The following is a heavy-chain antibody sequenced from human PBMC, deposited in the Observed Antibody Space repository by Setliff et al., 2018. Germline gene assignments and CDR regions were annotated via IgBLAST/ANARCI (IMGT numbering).Heavy chain of an antibody. V-gene: IGHV1-18*01. D-gene: IGHD2-2*01. CDR3: ARFGGSCSSSSCYASDL. CDR1: GYTFTNYG. J-gene: IGHJ3*01. CDR2: ISAYNDNT. Sequence: ASVKVSCKASGYTFTNYGISWVRQAPGQGLEWMGWISAYNDNTLHAQNFQGRLTVTTDTSTTTVYMEVASLRSDDTAVYFCARFGGSCSSSSCYASDLWGQGTMVTVSS.